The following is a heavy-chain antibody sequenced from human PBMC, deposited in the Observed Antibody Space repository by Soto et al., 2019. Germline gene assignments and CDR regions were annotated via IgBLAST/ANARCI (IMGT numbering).Heavy chain of an antibody. J-gene: IGHJ4*02. Sequence: QVQVVESGGGVVQPGTSLRLSCAASGFTFNNYGMHWVRQAPGKGLEWVAVIRYDASHKYYADAVKGRFTISRDNPKNTLYLQMSSLRGEDTAVYYCARDKTFGGTIGSAFASWGQGTLVTVSS. V-gene: IGHV3-33*01. CDR3: ARDKTFGGTIGSAFAS. D-gene: IGHD3-16*01. CDR1: GFTFNNYG. CDR2: IRYDASHK.